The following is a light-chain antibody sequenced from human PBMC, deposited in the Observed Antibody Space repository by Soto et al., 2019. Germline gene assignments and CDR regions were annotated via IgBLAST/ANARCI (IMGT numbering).Light chain of an antibody. CDR1: ISNLGSNF. J-gene: IGLJ3*02. Sequence: QSVLTQPPSASGTPGQRVTISCSGSISNLGSNFIFWYQQLPGAAPKLLISRNNERPSGVPDRFSGSKSGTSASLAIDGLRSEVEADYPWAAWDDSLSAGVFGGGTKVPVL. CDR3: AAWDDSLSAGV. CDR2: RNN. V-gene: IGLV1-47*01.